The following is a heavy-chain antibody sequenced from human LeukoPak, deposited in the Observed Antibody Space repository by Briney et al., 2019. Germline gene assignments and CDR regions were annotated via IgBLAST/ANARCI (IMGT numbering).Heavy chain of an antibody. CDR1: GFTFSSYA. V-gene: IGHV3-30*02. CDR2: IRYDGSHT. Sequence: PGGSLRLSCAASGFTFSSYAMHWVRQDPGKGLEWVAFIRYDGSHTDYADSVKGRFAISRDNSKNTLYLQMNSLRPEDTAVYYRAKDTFGSTTVTGSFDYWGQGILVTVSS. J-gene: IGHJ4*02. CDR3: AKDTFGSTTVTGSFDY. D-gene: IGHD4-17*01.